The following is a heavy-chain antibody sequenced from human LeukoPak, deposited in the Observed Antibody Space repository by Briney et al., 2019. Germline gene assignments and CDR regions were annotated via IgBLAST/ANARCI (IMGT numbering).Heavy chain of an antibody. D-gene: IGHD5-12*01. CDR3: ARAFELLHFDY. CDR1: GGSISSGGYS. J-gene: IGHJ4*02. CDR2: IYHSGST. Sequence: SQTLSLTCAVSGGSISSGGYSWSWIRQPPGKGLEWIGYIYHSGSTYYNPSLKSRVTISVDRSKNQFSLKLSSVTAADTAVYYCARAFELLHFDYWGQGTLVTVSS. V-gene: IGHV4-30-2*01.